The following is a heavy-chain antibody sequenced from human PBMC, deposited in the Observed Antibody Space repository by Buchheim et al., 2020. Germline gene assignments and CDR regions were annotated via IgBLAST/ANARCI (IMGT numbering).Heavy chain of an antibody. V-gene: IGHV3-23*01. Sequence: EVQLLESGGGLVQPGGSLRLSCAASGFTFSSYAMSWVRQAPGKGLEWVSAISGSGGSTYYADSVKGRFTISRDNSKTTLYLQMNSLRAEDTAVYYCAKAQDSSTTYYDFWSGFGPGYWGQGTL. J-gene: IGHJ4*02. CDR2: ISGSGGST. D-gene: IGHD3-3*01. CDR3: AKAQDSSTTYYDFWSGFGPGY. CDR1: GFTFSSYA.